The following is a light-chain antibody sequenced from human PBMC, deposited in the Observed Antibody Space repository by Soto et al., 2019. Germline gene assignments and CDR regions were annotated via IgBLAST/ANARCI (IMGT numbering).Light chain of an antibody. CDR1: QSVLYSSNNKNY. CDR2: WAS. CDR3: QQTYSTPFT. Sequence: DIVMTQSPVSLAVFLGERATINCKSSQSVLYSSNNKNYVAWYQQKPGQPPKLLIYWASTRESGVPDRFSGSGSGTDFTLTISSVQAEDVAVYHCQQTYSTPFTFGQGTKLEIK. V-gene: IGKV4-1*01. J-gene: IGKJ2*01.